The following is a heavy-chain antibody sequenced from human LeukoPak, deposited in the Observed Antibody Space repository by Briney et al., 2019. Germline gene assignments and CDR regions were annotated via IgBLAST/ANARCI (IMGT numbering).Heavy chain of an antibody. J-gene: IGHJ6*03. CDR1: GYTFTGYY. V-gene: IGHV1-2*02. CDR2: INPNSGGT. CDR3: ARDGVYDILTGYFAHGYYYYMDV. Sequence: ASVKVSCKASGYTFTGYYMHWVRQAPGQGLEWMGWINPNSGGTNYAQKFQGRVTMTRDTSISTAYMELSRLRSDDTAVYYCARDGVYDILTGYFAHGYYYYMDVWGKGTTVTVS. D-gene: IGHD3-9*01.